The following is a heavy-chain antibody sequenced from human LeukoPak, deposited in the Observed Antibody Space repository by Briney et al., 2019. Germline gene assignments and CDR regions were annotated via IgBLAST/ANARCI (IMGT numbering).Heavy chain of an antibody. CDR3: ARTYYYGSGSPRGDWFDP. CDR2: INPNSGGT. D-gene: IGHD3-10*01. J-gene: IGHJ5*02. V-gene: IGHV1-2*02. Sequence: GASVKVSCKASGGTFSSYAISWVRQAPGQGLEWMGWINPNSGGTNYAQKFQGRVTMTRDTSISTAYMELSRLRSDDMAVYYCARTYYYGSGSPRGDWFDPWGQGTLVTVSS. CDR1: GGTFSSYA.